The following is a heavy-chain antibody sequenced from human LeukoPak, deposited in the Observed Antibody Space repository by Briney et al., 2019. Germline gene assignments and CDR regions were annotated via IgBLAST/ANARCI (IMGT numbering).Heavy chain of an antibody. J-gene: IGHJ4*02. CDR2: IWNAGTNT. Sequence: GGSLRLPCAASGFSFSTYGMHWVRQAPGKGLEWVALIWNAGTNTYYADSVKGRFTISRDNSKNTLYLQMNSLRAEDTAVYYCVGDTPPGGDYYLDYWGQGTLVIVSS. D-gene: IGHD3-16*01. CDR3: VGDTPPGGDYYLDY. CDR1: GFSFSTYG. V-gene: IGHV3-33*01.